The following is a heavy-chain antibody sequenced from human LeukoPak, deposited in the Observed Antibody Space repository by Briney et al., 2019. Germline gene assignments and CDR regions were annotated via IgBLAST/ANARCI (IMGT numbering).Heavy chain of an antibody. Sequence: GASLKISCQGSGYSFSNYWIAWVRQMPGKGLEWMGIISPDDSQIRYSPSFQGQVTISADKSISTAYLQWSSLKSSDTAMYYCARHGINAYSTVDYWGQGTLVTVSS. CDR3: ARHGINAYSTVDY. CDR1: GYSFSNYW. D-gene: IGHD3-16*01. CDR2: ISPDDSQI. V-gene: IGHV5-51*01. J-gene: IGHJ4*02.